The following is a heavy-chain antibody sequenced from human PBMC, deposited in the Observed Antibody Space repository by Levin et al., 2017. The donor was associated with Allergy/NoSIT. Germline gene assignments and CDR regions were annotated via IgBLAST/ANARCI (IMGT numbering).Heavy chain of an antibody. CDR3: AKDVYGSGWYPLGNDAFEM. CDR2: ISSDGRKK. Sequence: GGSLRLSCAASGFTFSTYGMNWVRQAQGKGLRWGAVISSDGRKKFYADSVQGRFTISRDNSKNTLDLQMNSLRAEDTAVYYCAKDVYGSGWYPLGNDAFEMWGQGTKVSVSS. J-gene: IGHJ3*02. CDR1: GFTFSTYG. D-gene: IGHD6-19*01. V-gene: IGHV3-30*18.